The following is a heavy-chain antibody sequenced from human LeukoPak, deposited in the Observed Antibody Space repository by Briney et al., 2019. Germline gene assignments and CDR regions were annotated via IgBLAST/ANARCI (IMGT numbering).Heavy chain of an antibody. CDR1: GFTFSDYY. J-gene: IGHJ3*02. CDR3: ARDWHSSGWYLSRDAFDI. Sequence: GGSLRLSCAASGFTFSDYYMSWIRQAPGKGLEWVSYISSSGSTIYYADSVTGRFNISRDNAKNSLYLQMNSLRAEDTAVYYCARDWHSSGWYLSRDAFDIWGQGTMVTVSS. D-gene: IGHD6-19*01. V-gene: IGHV3-11*04. CDR2: ISSSGSTI.